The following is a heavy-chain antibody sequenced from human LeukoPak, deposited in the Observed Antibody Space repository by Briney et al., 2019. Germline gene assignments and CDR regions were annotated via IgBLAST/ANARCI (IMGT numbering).Heavy chain of an antibody. CDR2: INHSGST. CDR1: GGSFSGYY. Sequence: PSETLSLTCAVYGGSFSGYYWSWIRQPPGKGLEWIGEINHSGSTNYNPSLKGRVTISVDTSKNQFSLKLSSVTAADTAVYYCARCHYYDSSGFLDYWGQGTLVTVSS. CDR3: ARCHYYDSSGFLDY. V-gene: IGHV4-34*01. J-gene: IGHJ4*02. D-gene: IGHD3-22*01.